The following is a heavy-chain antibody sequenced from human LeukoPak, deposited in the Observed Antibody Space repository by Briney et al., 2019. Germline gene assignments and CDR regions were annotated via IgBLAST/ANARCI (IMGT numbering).Heavy chain of an antibody. V-gene: IGHV4-39*01. CDR3: ATRDCTNGVCYNYYYGMDV. CDR2: IYYSGST. CDR1: GGSISSSSYF. Sequence: SETLSLTCAVSGGSISSSSYFWGWIRQPPGKGLEWIGSIYYSGSTSYNPSLKSRVTISVDTSKHQFSLKLSSVTAADTAVYYCATRDCTNGVCYNYYYGMDVWGQGTTVTVSS. D-gene: IGHD2-8*01. J-gene: IGHJ6*02.